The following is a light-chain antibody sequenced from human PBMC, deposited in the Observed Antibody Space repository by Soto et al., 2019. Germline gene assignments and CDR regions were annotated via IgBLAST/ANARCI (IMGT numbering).Light chain of an antibody. CDR1: QDINNF. V-gene: IGKV1-33*01. CDR2: DAS. Sequence: IQMTQSPSSLSASVGDRVTITCQASQDINNFLNWYQQKPGKAPKLLIFDASNLEVGVPSRFSGSGSGTDFTFTISSLQPEDFATYYCQQYANLVTFGGGTKVDIK. J-gene: IGKJ4*01. CDR3: QQYANLVT.